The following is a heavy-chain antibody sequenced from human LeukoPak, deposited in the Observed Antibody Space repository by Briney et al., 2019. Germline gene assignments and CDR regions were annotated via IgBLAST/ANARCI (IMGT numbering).Heavy chain of an antibody. D-gene: IGHD3-3*01. V-gene: IGHV3-7*03. CDR2: INRDGSEK. Sequence: GGSLRLSCVVSGFTLSSRWMMWVRQAPGEGLEWMTNINRDGSEKNYVDSVKGRFTITRDNAENSLYLQMNSLKVEDSAIYYCATYDSWSGYNIAYWGQGTLVTVSS. CDR1: GFTLSSRW. J-gene: IGHJ4*02. CDR3: ATYDSWSGYNIAY.